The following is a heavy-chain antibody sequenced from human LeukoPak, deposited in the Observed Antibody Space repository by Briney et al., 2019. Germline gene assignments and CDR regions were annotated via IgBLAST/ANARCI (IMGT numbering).Heavy chain of an antibody. CDR3: ATAIGRRPQYYFDY. CDR2: INPNGGGT. Sequence: ASVKVSCKASRYKFTGYYMHCVRQAPGQGLEWMGWINPNGGGTNYAQKFQGRVTMTEDTSTDTAYMELSSLRSEDTAVYYCATAIGRRPQYYFDYWGQGTLVTVSS. CDR1: RYKFTGYY. V-gene: IGHV1-2*02. D-gene: IGHD3-16*02. J-gene: IGHJ4*02.